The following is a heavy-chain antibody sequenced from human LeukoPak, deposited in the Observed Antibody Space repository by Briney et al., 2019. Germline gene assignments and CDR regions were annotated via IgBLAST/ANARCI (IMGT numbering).Heavy chain of an antibody. D-gene: IGHD2-2*01. CDR2: INPNSGGT. J-gene: IGHJ4*02. V-gene: IGHV1-2*02. CDR1: GYTFTGYY. Sequence: ASVKVSCKASGYTFTGYYMHWVRQAPGQGLEWMGWINPNSGGTNYAQKFQGRVTMTRDTSISTAYMELSRLRSDDTAVYYCARTGGLNIVVVPAAMPGYWGQGTLVTVSS. CDR3: ARTGGLNIVVVPAAMPGY.